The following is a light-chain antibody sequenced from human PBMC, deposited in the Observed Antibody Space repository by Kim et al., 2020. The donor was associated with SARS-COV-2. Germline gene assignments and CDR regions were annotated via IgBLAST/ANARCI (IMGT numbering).Light chain of an antibody. J-gene: IGKJ5*01. Sequence: YTGERANHSCRANQIVSSNLAWYQQKPGQAPRLLIYGASTRATGIPARFSGSGSGTEFTLTISSLQSEDFAVYYCQQYNNWPPITFGQGTRLEIK. V-gene: IGKV3-15*01. CDR2: GAS. CDR3: QQYNNWPPIT. CDR1: QIVSSN.